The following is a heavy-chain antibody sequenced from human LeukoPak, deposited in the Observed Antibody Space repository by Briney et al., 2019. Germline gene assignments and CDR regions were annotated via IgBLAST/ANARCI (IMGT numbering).Heavy chain of an antibody. CDR1: GFTFSSYD. D-gene: IGHD3-10*01. Sequence: GGSLRLSCAASGFTFSSYDMSWVRQAPGKGLEWVSFISGSGGSAYYADSVKGRFTISRDNSKNTLYLQMNSLRAEDTAAYYCASPYYYGSGSYFDYWGQGTLVTVSS. V-gene: IGHV3-23*01. CDR3: ASPYYYGSGSYFDY. CDR2: ISGSGGSA. J-gene: IGHJ4*02.